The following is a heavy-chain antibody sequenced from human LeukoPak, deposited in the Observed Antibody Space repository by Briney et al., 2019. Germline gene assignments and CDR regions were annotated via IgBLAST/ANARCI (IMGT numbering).Heavy chain of an antibody. V-gene: IGHV3-23*01. Sequence: GGSLRLSCAASGFTFSSYAMSWVRQAPGKGLEWVSAISGSGGSTYYADSVKGRFTISRDNSKNTLYLQMNSLRAEDTAVYYCAKEARYFDWLLHYYYMDVWGKGTTVTVSS. CDR1: GFTFSSYA. CDR2: ISGSGGST. J-gene: IGHJ6*03. CDR3: AKEARYFDWLLHYYYMDV. D-gene: IGHD3-9*01.